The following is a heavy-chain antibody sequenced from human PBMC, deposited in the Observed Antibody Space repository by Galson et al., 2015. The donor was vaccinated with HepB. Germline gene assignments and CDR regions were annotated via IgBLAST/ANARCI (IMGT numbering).Heavy chain of an antibody. CDR2: HDRDDGDT. D-gene: IGHD2-2*02. CDR1: GGTLDELS. V-gene: IGHV1-24*01. CDR3: ATGYCRGTSCYSILDH. J-gene: IGHJ1*01. Sequence: SVKVSCKVSGGTLDELSVHWVRQAPGKGLQWMGGHDRDDGDTFYGENFQGRVTMTEDTSTDTAYMELRSLTSDDTAVYYCATGYCRGTSCYSILDHWGQGTLVTVSS.